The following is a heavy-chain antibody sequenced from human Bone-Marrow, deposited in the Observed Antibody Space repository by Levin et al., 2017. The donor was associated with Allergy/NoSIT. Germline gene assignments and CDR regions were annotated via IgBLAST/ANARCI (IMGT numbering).Heavy chain of an antibody. Sequence: RASETLSLTCSVSGASITNHHWSWIRQSPGKGLEWIGNIYYSGSANYNLSLKSRVTISLDTSKNQFSLRLTSVTAADTAVYFCARELAMVSFDYWGQGALVTVSS. CDR3: ARELAMVSFDY. CDR1: GASITNHH. J-gene: IGHJ4*02. V-gene: IGHV4-59*11. D-gene: IGHD5-18*01. CDR2: IYYSGSA.